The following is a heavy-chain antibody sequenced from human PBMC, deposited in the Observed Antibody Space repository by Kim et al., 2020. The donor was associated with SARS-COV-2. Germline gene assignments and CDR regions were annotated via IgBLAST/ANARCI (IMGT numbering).Heavy chain of an antibody. Sequence: ASVKVSCKASGYTFTSYCISWVRQAPGQGLEWMGWISAYNGNTNYAQKLQGRVTMTTDTSTSTAYMELRSLRSDDTTVYYCARGEDHNWNPPLAYYYGMDVWGQGTTVTVSS. CDR2: ISAYNGNT. V-gene: IGHV1-18*01. CDR3: ARGEDHNWNPPLAYYYGMDV. CDR1: GYTFTSYC. D-gene: IGHD1-20*01. J-gene: IGHJ6*02.